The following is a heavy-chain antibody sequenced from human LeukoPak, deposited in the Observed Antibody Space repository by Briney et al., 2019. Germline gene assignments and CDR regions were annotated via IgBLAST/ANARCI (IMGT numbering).Heavy chain of an antibody. CDR2: IYYSGST. Sequence: SETLSLTCTVSGGSISSYYWSWIRQPPGKGLEWIAYIYYSGSTNYNPSLKSRATISVDTSKNQFSLKLSSVTAADTAVYYCARVLGSGTHGDNWFDPWGQGTLVTVSS. CDR1: GGSISSYY. CDR3: ARVLGSGTHGDNWFDP. V-gene: IGHV4-59*01. J-gene: IGHJ5*02. D-gene: IGHD3-10*01.